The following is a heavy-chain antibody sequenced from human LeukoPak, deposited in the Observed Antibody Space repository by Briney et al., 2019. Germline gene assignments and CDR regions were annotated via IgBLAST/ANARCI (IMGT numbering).Heavy chain of an antibody. J-gene: IGHJ5*02. Sequence: SETLSLTCTVSGGSISSYYWSWIRQPPGKGLEWIGSIYYSGSTYYNPSLKSRVTISVDTSKNQFSLKLSSVTAADTAVYYCASKGSGWYAYNWFDPWGQGTLVTVSS. CDR1: GGSISSYY. CDR3: ASKGSGWYAYNWFDP. CDR2: IYYSGST. D-gene: IGHD6-19*01. V-gene: IGHV4-59*12.